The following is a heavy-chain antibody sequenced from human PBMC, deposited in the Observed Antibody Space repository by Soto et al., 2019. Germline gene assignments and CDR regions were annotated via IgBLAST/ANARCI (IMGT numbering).Heavy chain of an antibody. Sequence: EVQLVESGGGLVQPGGSLRRSCAASGFTFSSYSMNWVRQAPGKGLEWVSYISSRSTSKYYEASVRGRFTISRDNAKNSRYLQMNSLRDDDTGVYYCARDYLYAFDIWGQGTMVTVSP. J-gene: IGHJ3*02. CDR3: ARDYLYAFDI. CDR2: ISSRSTSK. CDR1: GFTFSSYS. V-gene: IGHV3-48*02.